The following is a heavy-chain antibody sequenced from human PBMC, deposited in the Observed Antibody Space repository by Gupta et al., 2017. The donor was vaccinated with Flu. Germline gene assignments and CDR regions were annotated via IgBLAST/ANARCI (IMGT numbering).Heavy chain of an antibody. CDR2: IKSNPDGGTS. V-gene: IGHV3-15*02. J-gene: IGHJ3*01. CDR3: TTDLSGGYAYDV. Sequence: EVQLVESGGALVKPGGSLRLSCTDSGFTFTNAWMTWVRQSPGRGLEWVGRIKSNPDGGTSDYSAPVKGRFSILRDDSKNTLHLQMNSLKTGDTAVYYCTTDLSGGYAYDVWGQGTVVTVSS. D-gene: IGHD2-15*01. CDR1: GFTFTNAW.